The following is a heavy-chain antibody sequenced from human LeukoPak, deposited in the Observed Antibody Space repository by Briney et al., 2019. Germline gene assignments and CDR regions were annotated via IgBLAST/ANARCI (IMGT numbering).Heavy chain of an antibody. CDR2: FYYSGST. V-gene: IGHV4-39*07. CDR3: ARGPPPDFDY. Sequence: SETLSLTCTVSGDSIISSSYYWGWIRQPPGKGLEWIGNFYYSGSTNYNPSLKSRVTLSVDTSKNQFSLKLSSVTAADTAVYYCARGPPPDFDYWGRGTLVTVSS. J-gene: IGHJ4*02. CDR1: GDSIISSSYY.